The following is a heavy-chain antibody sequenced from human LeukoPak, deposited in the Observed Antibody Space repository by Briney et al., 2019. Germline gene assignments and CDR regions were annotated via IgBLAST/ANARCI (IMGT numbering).Heavy chain of an antibody. D-gene: IGHD5-12*01. CDR1: GFAFESFT. CDR2: ISDTGRDI. V-gene: IGHV3-21*04. J-gene: IGHJ4*02. CDR3: AKGLFSAYDKYLDS. Sequence: GGSLRLSCAGSGFAFESFTMTWVRQAPGKGLEWVSLISDTGRDINYADSVRGRFTISRDNTKNSLSLQMDSLRVEDTAIYYCAKGLFSAYDKYLDSWGQGTLVTVSS.